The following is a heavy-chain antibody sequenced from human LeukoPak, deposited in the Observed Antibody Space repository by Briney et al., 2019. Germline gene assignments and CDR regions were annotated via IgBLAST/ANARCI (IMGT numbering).Heavy chain of an antibody. CDR3: AWTSGYSGYDYLFDY. J-gene: IGHJ4*02. CDR1: GFSLSTSGMC. CDR2: IDWDDDK. Sequence: SGPTLVNPTQTLTLTCTFSGFSLSTSGMCVSWIRQPPGKALEWLARIDWDDDKYYSTSLKTRLTISKDTSKNQVVLTMTNMDPVDTATYYCAWTSGYSGYDYLFDYWGQGTLVTVSS. D-gene: IGHD5-12*01. V-gene: IGHV2-70*11.